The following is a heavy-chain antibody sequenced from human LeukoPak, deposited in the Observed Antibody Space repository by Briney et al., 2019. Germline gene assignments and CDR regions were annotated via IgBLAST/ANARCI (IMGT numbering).Heavy chain of an antibody. J-gene: IGHJ4*02. V-gene: IGHV4-59*08. D-gene: IGHD3-10*01. CDR3: ARHSHYYGSGSLIDY. CDR1: GGSISSYY. Sequence: KPSETLSLTCTVSGGSISSYYWSWIRQPPGKGLEWIGYIYYSGSTNYNPSLKSRVTISVDTSKNQFSLKLSSVTAADTVVYYCARHSHYYGSGSLIDYWGQGTLVTVSS. CDR2: IYYSGST.